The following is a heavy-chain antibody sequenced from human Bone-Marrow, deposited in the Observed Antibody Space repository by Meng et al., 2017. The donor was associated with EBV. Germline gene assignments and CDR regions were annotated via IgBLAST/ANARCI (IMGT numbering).Heavy chain of an antibody. CDR2: INPNSGGT. J-gene: IGHJ4*02. CDR1: GYTFTGYY. Sequence: QVQRVESGAEVKKPGASVKVSCKASGYTFTGYYMNWVRQAPGQGLEWMGRINPNSGGTNYAQKFQGRVTMTRDTSISTAYMELSRLRSDDTAVYYCARVLGVIAAVPGYWGQGTLVTVSS. D-gene: IGHD6-13*01. V-gene: IGHV1-2*06. CDR3: ARVLGVIAAVPGY.